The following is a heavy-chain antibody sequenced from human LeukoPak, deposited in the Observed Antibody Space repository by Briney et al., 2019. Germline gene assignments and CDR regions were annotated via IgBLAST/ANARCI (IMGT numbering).Heavy chain of an antibody. Sequence: PGGSLRLSCAAPGFTFSSYSMNWVRQAPGKGLEWVSSISSSSSYIYYADSVKGRFTISRDNAKNSLYLQMNSLRAEDTAVYYCARDLYGSGSYYNYYWGQGTLVTVSS. CDR1: GFTFSSYS. V-gene: IGHV3-21*01. CDR3: ARDLYGSGSYYNYY. CDR2: ISSSSSYI. J-gene: IGHJ4*02. D-gene: IGHD3-10*01.